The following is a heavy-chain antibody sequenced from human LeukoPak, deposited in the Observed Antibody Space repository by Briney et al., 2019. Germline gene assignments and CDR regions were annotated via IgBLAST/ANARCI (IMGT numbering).Heavy chain of an antibody. V-gene: IGHV3-23*01. CDR3: ARDVSGIAAAGSDY. J-gene: IGHJ4*02. D-gene: IGHD6-13*01. CDR1: GFTFSSYG. Sequence: GGSLRLSCAASGFTFSSYGMSWVRQAPGKGLEWVSAISGSGGSTYYADSVKGRFTISRDNSKNTLYLQMNSLRAEDTAVYYCARDVSGIAAAGSDYWGQGTLVTVSS. CDR2: ISGSGGST.